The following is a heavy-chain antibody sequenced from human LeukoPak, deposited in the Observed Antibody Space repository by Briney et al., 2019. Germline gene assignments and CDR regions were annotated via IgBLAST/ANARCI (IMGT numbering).Heavy chain of an antibody. CDR3: ARVAYSYVIY. CDR1: GGSISSGGYS. CDR2: IYYSGST. D-gene: IGHD5-18*01. Sequence: SETLSLTCAVSGGSISSGGYSWSWIRQPPGKGLEWIGYIYYSGSTYYNPSLKSRVTISVDTSKNQFSLKLSSVTAADTAVYYCARVAYSYVIYWGQGTLVTVSS. J-gene: IGHJ4*02. V-gene: IGHV4-30-4*07.